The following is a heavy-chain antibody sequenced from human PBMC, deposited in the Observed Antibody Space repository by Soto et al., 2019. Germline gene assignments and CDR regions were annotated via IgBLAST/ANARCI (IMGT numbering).Heavy chain of an antibody. J-gene: IGHJ4*02. CDR2: IYSSGNT. CDR3: ATENSGDGYNYLDY. CDR1: SASISRIGYY. D-gene: IGHD5-12*01. V-gene: IGHV4-31*03. Sequence: PSETLSISCTVSSASISRIGYYWSWIRQHPGRGLEWIGYIYSSGNTYYNPSLKSRITMSVDKSKNQFSLKLSSVTAADTSVYYCATENSGDGYNYLDYCGQG.